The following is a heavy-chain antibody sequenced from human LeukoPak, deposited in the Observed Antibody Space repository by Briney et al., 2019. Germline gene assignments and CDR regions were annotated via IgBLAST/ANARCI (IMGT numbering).Heavy chain of an antibody. CDR2: ISYDGSYK. CDR3: AKSLSDGYDY. J-gene: IGHJ4*02. V-gene: IGHV3-30*18. D-gene: IGHD6-13*01. Sequence: GGSLRLSCAACAFSFNNYGIYSVPQAPGKGLEWVAVISYDGSYKYYTDSVKGRFTISRDNSKNTLHLQMNSLRADDTAVYYCAKSLSDGYDYWGQGTPVTVSS. CDR1: AFSFNNYG.